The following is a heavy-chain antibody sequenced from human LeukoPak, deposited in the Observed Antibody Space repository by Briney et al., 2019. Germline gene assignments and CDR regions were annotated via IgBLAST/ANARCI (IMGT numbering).Heavy chain of an antibody. Sequence: PSETLSLTCSVSGDSISYFYWSWIRQPPGKGLEWIGEINHSGSTNYNPSLKSRVTISVDTSKNQFSLKLSSVTAADTAVYYCARGHYDFWSGYYYRWFDPWGQGTLVTVSS. CDR2: INHSGST. J-gene: IGHJ5*02. V-gene: IGHV4-34*01. CDR1: GDSISYFY. CDR3: ARGHYDFWSGYYYRWFDP. D-gene: IGHD3-3*01.